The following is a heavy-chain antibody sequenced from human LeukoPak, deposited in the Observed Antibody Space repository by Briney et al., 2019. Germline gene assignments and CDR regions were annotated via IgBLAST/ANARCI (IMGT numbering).Heavy chain of an antibody. Sequence: ASVTVSCKASGYTFSSYYMHWVRQAPGQGLEWMGIINPSGGSTSYAQKFQGRVTMTRDTSTSTVYMELSSLRSEDTAVYYCARDRAYDSSGYLPYDYWGQGTLVTVSS. CDR3: ARDRAYDSSGYLPYDY. CDR1: GYTFSSYY. D-gene: IGHD3-22*01. V-gene: IGHV1-46*01. J-gene: IGHJ4*02. CDR2: INPSGGST.